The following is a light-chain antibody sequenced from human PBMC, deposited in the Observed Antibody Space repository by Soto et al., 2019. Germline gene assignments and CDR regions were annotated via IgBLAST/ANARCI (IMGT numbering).Light chain of an antibody. CDR2: DVS. CDR1: SSDVGGYNY. Sequence: QSALTQPRSVSGSPGQSVTISCTGTSSDVGGYNYVSWYQQHPGKAPKLMIYDVSKRPSGVPDRFSGSKSGNTASLTVSGLQSEDEASYYCSSFAGANIWVFGGGTKLTVL. V-gene: IGLV2-11*01. CDR3: SSFAGANIWV. J-gene: IGLJ3*02.